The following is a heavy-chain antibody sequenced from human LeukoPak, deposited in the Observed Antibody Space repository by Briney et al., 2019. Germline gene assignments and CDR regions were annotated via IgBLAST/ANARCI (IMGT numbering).Heavy chain of an antibody. Sequence: GGSLRHSCAPSGVTFSTFWMSWVRQAPGKGLEWGANIKQDGSEKYYVDSVKGRFTISRDNGKSSLYLQMNSLRAEDTAVYYCVRDKIVGATQLDYWGQGTLVTVSS. CDR2: IKQDGSEK. CDR3: VRDKIVGATQLDY. CDR1: GVTFSTFW. J-gene: IGHJ4*02. V-gene: IGHV3-7*01. D-gene: IGHD1-26*01.